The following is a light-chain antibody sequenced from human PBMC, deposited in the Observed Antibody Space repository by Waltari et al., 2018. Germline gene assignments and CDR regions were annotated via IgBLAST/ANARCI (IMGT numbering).Light chain of an antibody. CDR1: QSISTY. V-gene: IGKV1-39*01. J-gene: IGKJ1*01. CDR2: AAS. CDR3: QQSYTTPWT. Sequence: DIQMTQSPSSLSASVGNRVTITCRASQSISTYLNWYKQKPGKAPKLMIYAASNLQSRVPLRFSCSGSGTDFSLTISSLQPEDFATYSCQQSYTTPWTFGQGTKVEIK.